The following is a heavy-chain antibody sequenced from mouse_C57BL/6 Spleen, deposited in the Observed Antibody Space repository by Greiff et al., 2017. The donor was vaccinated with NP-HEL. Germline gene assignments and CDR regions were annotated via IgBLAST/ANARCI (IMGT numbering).Heavy chain of an antibody. CDR1: GYSFTGYY. D-gene: IGHD2-4*01. Sequence: VQLKESGPELVKPGASVKISCKASGYSFTGYYMNWVKQSPEKSLEWIGEINPSTGGTTYNQKFKAKATLTVDKSSSTAYMQLKSLTSEDSAVYYCASYDYDYWGQGTTLTVSS. CDR3: ASYDYDY. CDR2: INPSTGGT. V-gene: IGHV1-42*01. J-gene: IGHJ2*01.